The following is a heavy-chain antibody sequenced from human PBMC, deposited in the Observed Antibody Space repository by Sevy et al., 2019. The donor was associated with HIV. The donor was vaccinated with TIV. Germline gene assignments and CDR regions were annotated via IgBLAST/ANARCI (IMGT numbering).Heavy chain of an antibody. J-gene: IGHJ4*02. CDR3: AKDLHPPGPVRGTNFDY. V-gene: IGHV3-30*18. CDR2: ISYEVSNI. D-gene: IGHD1-1*01. Sequence: GGSLRLSCAASASTFTRYAFHWVRQAPGKGPEWLGVISYEVSNIYYGPSVKGRFTISRDNSKNTLYLQMNDMRTEDTAVYYCAKDLHPPGPVRGTNFDYWGRGTLVTVSS. CDR1: ASTFTRYA.